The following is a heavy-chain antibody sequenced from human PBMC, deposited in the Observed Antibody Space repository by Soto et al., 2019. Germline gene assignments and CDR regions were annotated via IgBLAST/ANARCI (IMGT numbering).Heavy chain of an antibody. Sequence: SXESLKVSWKCSGDRFSSYLISWVRQMPGKGLEWMGRIDPSDSYTNYSPSFQGHVTISADKSISTAYLQWSSLKASDTDMYYCATKNGLDVCGQGTTVTVSS. CDR3: ATKNGLDV. J-gene: IGHJ6*02. CDR2: IDPSDSYT. V-gene: IGHV5-10-1*01. CDR1: GDRFSSYL.